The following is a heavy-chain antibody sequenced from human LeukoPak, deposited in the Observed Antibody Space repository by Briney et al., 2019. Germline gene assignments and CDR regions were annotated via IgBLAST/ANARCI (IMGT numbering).Heavy chain of an antibody. V-gene: IGHV1-69*13. J-gene: IGHJ3*02. CDR1: GGTFSSYA. CDR2: IIPIFGTA. CDR3: ARERLTPLGPNAFDI. Sequence: SVKVSCKGSGGTFSSYAISWVRQAPGQGLEWMGGIIPIFGTANYAQKFQGRVTITADESTSTAYMELSSLRSEDTAVYYCARERLTPLGPNAFDIWGQGTMVTVSS. D-gene: IGHD2-15*01.